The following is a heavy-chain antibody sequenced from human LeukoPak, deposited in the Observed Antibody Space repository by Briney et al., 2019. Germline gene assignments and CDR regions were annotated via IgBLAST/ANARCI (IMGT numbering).Heavy chain of an antibody. V-gene: IGHV3-15*01. CDR1: GFTFGDYG. Sequence: PGGSLRLSCTGSGFTFGDYGVSWVRQAPGKGLEWVGRIKSNTDGGTTEYAAPVKGRFSISRDDSKNTLYLQMDSLKSEDTAVYYCATFGMGGWGQGTLVTVSS. CDR2: IKSNTDGGTT. D-gene: IGHD1-26*01. J-gene: IGHJ4*02. CDR3: ATFGMGG.